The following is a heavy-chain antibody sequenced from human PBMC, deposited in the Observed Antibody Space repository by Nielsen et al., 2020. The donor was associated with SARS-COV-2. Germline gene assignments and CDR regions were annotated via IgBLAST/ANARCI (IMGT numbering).Heavy chain of an antibody. CDR3: ARDDVRATGAVDY. Sequence: SETLSLTCSVSGDSISNADYYWGWIRQYPGKGLEWIGYIYYSGSTYYNPSLKSRLTISLDTSMNQLSLKLSSVTAADTAVYYCARDDVRATGAVDYWGQGTLVTVSS. V-gene: IGHV4-31*03. J-gene: IGHJ4*02. D-gene: IGHD1-26*01. CDR2: IYYSGST. CDR1: GDSISNADYY.